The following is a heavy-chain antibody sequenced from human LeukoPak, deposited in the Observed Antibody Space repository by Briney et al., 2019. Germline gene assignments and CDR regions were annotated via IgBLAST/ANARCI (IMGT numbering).Heavy chain of an antibody. Sequence: GGSLRLSCAASGFTFSSYEMNWVRQAPGKGLEWVSYISSSGSTKYYADSVKGRFTISRDNAKNSLYVQMNSLRAEDTAVYYCASAGLVYSSGWYLETPFDYWGQGTLVTVSS. CDR2: ISSSGSTK. CDR3: ASAGLVYSSGWYLETPFDY. CDR1: GFTFSSYE. V-gene: IGHV3-48*03. J-gene: IGHJ4*02. D-gene: IGHD6-13*01.